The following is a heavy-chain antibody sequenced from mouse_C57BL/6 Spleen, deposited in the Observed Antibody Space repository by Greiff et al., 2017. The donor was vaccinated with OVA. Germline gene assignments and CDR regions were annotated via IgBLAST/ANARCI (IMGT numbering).Heavy chain of an antibody. Sequence: QVQLQQPGAELVKPGASVKMSCKASGYTFTSYWITWVKQRPGQGLEWIGDIYPGSGSTNYNEKFKSKATLTVDTSSSTAYMQLSSLTSEDSAVYDCARSIMVTTSRLAYWGQGTLVTVSA. J-gene: IGHJ3*01. D-gene: IGHD2-2*01. CDR1: GYTFTSYW. CDR2: IYPGSGST. V-gene: IGHV1-55*01. CDR3: ARSIMVTTSRLAY.